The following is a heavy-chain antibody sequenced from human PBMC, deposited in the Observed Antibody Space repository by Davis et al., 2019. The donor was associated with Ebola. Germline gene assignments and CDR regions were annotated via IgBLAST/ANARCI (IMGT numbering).Heavy chain of an antibody. J-gene: IGHJ4*02. V-gene: IGHV4-31*03. CDR3: VRDTILGVGIDA. CDR1: GGSVSSGSYY. D-gene: IGHD2-21*01. Sequence: SETLSLTCTVSGGSVSSGSYYWSWIRQLPGKGLEWIAYVYHTGETSYNPSLESRLTISADTSKNQFFLNLRSVTAADTAVYFCVRDTILGVGIDAWGQGSLVTVSS. CDR2: VYHTGET.